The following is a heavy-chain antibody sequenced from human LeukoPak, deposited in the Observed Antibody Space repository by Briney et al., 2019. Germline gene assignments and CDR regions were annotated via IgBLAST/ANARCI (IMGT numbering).Heavy chain of an antibody. Sequence: SETLSLTCTVSGGSISSHYWSWIRQPPGKGLEWIGYIYYSGSTNYNPSLKSRVTISVDTSKNQFFLKLSSVTAADTAVYYCARDRDGYHDYWGQGTLVTVSS. D-gene: IGHD5-24*01. CDR1: GGSISSHY. V-gene: IGHV4-59*11. CDR3: ARDRDGYHDY. J-gene: IGHJ4*02. CDR2: IYYSGST.